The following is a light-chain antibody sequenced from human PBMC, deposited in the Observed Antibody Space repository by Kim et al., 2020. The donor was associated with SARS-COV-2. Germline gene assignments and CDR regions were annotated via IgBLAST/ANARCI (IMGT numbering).Light chain of an antibody. J-gene: IGKJ4*01. Sequence: PLLLSPGHSAPLSCRASQSVSSYLAWYQQKPGQAPRLLIYDASNRATGIPARFSGSGSGTDFTLTISSLEPEDFAVYYCQQRSNSFGGGTKVDIK. CDR1: QSVSSY. V-gene: IGKV3-11*01. CDR3: QQRSNS. CDR2: DAS.